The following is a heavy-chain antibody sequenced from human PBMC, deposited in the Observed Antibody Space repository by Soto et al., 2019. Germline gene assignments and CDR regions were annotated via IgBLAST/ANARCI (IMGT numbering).Heavy chain of an antibody. CDR3: ARARWELRGGFDY. CDR2: IWYDGSNK. V-gene: IGHV3-33*01. CDR1: GFTFSSYG. J-gene: IGHJ4*02. Sequence: QVQLVESGGVVVQPGRSLRLSCAASGFTFSSYGMHWVRQAPGKGLEWVAVIWYDGSNKYYADSVKGRFTISRDNSKNTLYLQMNSLRAEDTAVYYCARARWELRGGFDYWGQGTLVTVSS. D-gene: IGHD1-26*01.